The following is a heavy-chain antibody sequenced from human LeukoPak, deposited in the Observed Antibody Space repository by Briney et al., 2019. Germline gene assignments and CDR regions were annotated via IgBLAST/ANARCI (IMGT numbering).Heavy chain of an antibody. CDR2: IYPSGNT. J-gene: IGHJ6*03. V-gene: IGHV4-4*07. CDR1: GGSFSNHF. Sequence: PSETLSLTCSVSGGSFSNHFWSWVRQPAGKGVEWIGRIYPSGNTNYNPSLKSRVTLSVDTSKTQFYLSLSSVTAADTAVYYCAREDSGSYYNFYYFYMDVWGKGTTVTISS. CDR3: AREDSGSYYNFYYFYMDV. D-gene: IGHD3-10*01.